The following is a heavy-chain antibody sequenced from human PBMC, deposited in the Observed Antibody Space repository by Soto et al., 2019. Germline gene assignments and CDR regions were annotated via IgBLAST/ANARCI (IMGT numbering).Heavy chain of an antibody. CDR2: ISGYNGNT. V-gene: IGHV1-18*01. CDR3: ARHNSQWPNWFDP. J-gene: IGHJ5*02. D-gene: IGHD1-1*01. CDR1: GYTFTSYG. Sequence: QVQLVQSGAEVKKPGASVKVSCKASGYTFTSYGISWVRQAPGQGLEWVGWISGYNGNTNYAQKFQGRVTMTTDTXTSTAYRDMRSLRADDTAVYYCARHNSQWPNWFDPWGQGTLVTVSS.